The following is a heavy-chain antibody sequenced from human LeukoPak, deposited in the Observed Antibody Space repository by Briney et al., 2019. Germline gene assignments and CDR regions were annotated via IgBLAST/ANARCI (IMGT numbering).Heavy chain of an antibody. CDR2: ISSGSSFT. CDR3: ARDSSGSDHFDY. D-gene: IGHD3-10*01. J-gene: IGHJ4*02. Sequence: GGSLRLSCAASGVTVSSNHMNWVRQAPGKGLEWVSSISSGSSFTYYADSLKGRFTISRDNAKNSLYLQMNSLTAEDTAVYYCARDSSGSDHFDYWGQGTLVTVSS. V-gene: IGHV3-21*01. CDR1: GVTVSSNH.